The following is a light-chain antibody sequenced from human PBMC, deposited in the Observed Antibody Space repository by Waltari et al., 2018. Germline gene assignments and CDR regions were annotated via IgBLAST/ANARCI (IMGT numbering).Light chain of an antibody. CDR1: HSLLYCDGNIY. CDR2: KVS. CDR3: MQVSQWPHT. J-gene: IGKJ2*01. V-gene: IGKV2-30*01. Sequence: EVVMTQSPVSLPVTLGQPASISGKSNHSLLYCDGNIYLNWLQNRPGQSPRRLIYKVSNRDSEVTDRFSATGSATDFTLKISRVEADDIGIYYCMQVSQWPHTFGPGTKLEI.